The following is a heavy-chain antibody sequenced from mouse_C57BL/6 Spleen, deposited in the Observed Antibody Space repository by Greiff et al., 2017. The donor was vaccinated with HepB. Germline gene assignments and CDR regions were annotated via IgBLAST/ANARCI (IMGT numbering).Heavy chain of an antibody. CDR2: IYPGNSDT. CDR3: TRYYGSSRYFDV. V-gene: IGHV1-5*01. Sequence: VQLQQSGTVLARPGASVKMSCKTSGYTFTSYWMHWVKQRPGQGLEWIGAIYPGNSDTSYNQKFKGKAKLTAVTSANTAYMELSSLTNEDSAVYYCTRYYGSSRYFDVWGTGTTVTVSS. J-gene: IGHJ1*03. D-gene: IGHD1-1*01. CDR1: GYTFTSYW.